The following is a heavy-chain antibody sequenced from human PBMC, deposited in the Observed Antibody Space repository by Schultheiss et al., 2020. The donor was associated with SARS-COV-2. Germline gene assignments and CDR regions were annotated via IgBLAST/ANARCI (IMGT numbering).Heavy chain of an antibody. Sequence: SQTLSLTCTVSGGSISSYYWSWIRQPAGKGLEWIGYIYYSGSTNYNPSLKSRVTMSVDTSKNQFSLKLSSVTAADTAVYYCARAELVLNWYFDLWGRGTLVTVSS. CDR2: IYYSGST. J-gene: IGHJ2*01. CDR1: GGSISSYY. CDR3: ARAELVLNWYFDL. D-gene: IGHD6-6*01. V-gene: IGHV4-59*12.